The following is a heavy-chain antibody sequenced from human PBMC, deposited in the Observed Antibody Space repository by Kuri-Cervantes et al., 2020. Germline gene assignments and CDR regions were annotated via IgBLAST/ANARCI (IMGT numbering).Heavy chain of an antibody. CDR2: IGTAGDT. Sequence: GESLKISCAASGFTFSSYDMHWVRQATGKGLEWVSAIGTAGDTYYPGSVKGRFTISRENAKNSLYLQMKSLRAGDTAVYYCARALGSSSWYRTFDYWGQGTLVTVSS. D-gene: IGHD6-13*01. J-gene: IGHJ4*02. CDR1: GFTFSSYD. CDR3: ARALGSSSWYRTFDY. V-gene: IGHV3-13*01.